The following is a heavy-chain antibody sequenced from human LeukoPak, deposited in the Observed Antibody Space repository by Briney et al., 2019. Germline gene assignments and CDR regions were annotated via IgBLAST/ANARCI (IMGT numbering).Heavy chain of an antibody. CDR1: GGSISSYY. V-gene: IGHV4-59*01. D-gene: IGHD3-22*01. CDR3: ARQPCSEEYYYDSSGYYAGCWYFDL. Sequence: SETLSLTCTVSGGSISSYYWSWIRQPPGKGLEWIGYIYYSGSTNYNPSLKSRVTISVDTSKNQFSLKLSSVTAADTAVYYCARQPCSEEYYYDSSGYYAGCWYFDLWGRGTLVTVSS. J-gene: IGHJ2*01. CDR2: IYYSGST.